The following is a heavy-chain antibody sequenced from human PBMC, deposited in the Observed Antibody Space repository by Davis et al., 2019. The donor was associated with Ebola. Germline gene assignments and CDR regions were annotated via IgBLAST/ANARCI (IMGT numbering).Heavy chain of an antibody. V-gene: IGHV4-31*03. CDR1: GGSISSGGYY. J-gene: IGHJ6*02. D-gene: IGHD2-2*02. CDR2: TYYSGST. CDR3: ARHAGVVVVPAAIRLLGGMDV. Sequence: SETLSPTCTVSGGSISSGGYYWSWIRQHPGKGLEWIGYTYYSGSTYYNPSLKSRVTISVDTSKNQFSLTLSSVTAADTAVYYCARHAGVVVVPAAIRLLGGMDVWGQGTTVTVSS.